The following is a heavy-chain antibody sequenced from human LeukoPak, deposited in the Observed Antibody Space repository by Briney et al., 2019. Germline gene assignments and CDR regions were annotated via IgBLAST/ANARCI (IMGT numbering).Heavy chain of an antibody. CDR2: IKQDGSEK. CDR3: ARDEIYYDILTGYRHFDY. V-gene: IGHV3-7*01. CDR1: GFTFSSYW. D-gene: IGHD3-9*01. J-gene: IGHJ4*02. Sequence: GGSLRLSCAASGFTFSSYWMSWVRQAPGKGLEWVANIKQDGSEKKYLDSVKGRFTISRDNAKNSMYLQMSSLRAEDTAVYYCARDEIYYDILTGYRHFDYWGQGTLVTVFS.